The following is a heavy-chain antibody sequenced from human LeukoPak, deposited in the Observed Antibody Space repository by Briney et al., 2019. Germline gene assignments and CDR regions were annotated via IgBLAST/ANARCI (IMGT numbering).Heavy chain of an antibody. V-gene: IGHV3-23*01. D-gene: IGHD6-19*01. CDR2: ISGSGGNT. CDR1: GFTFASHA. J-gene: IGHJ4*02. CDR3: AKDQMWLDADFDY. Sequence: GGSLRLSCAPSGFTFASHAMTWVRQAPGKGPEWVAGISGSGGNTYHADSVKGRFTISRDNSKNTLYLQMNSLRAEDTAVYYCAKDQMWLDADFDYWGQGTLVTVSS.